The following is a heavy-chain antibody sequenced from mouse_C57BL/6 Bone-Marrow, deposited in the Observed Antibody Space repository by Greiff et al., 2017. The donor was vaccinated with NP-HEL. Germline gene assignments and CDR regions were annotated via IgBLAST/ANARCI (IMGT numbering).Heavy chain of an antibody. Sequence: QVQLQQPGAELVRPGSSVKLSCKASGYTFTSYWMDWVKQRPGQGLEWIGNIYPSDSETHYNQKFKDKATLTVDKSSSTAYMQLSSLTSEDSAVYYCARWDGYYPFAYWGQGTSVTVSS. CDR3: ARWDGYYPFAY. CDR2: IYPSDSET. CDR1: GYTFTSYW. D-gene: IGHD2-3*01. J-gene: IGHJ4*01. V-gene: IGHV1-61*01.